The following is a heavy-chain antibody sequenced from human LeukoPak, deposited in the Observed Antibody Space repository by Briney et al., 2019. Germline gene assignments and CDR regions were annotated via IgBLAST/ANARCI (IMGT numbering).Heavy chain of an antibody. Sequence: SETLSLTCTVSGGSISSSSYYWGWIRQPPGKGLEWIGSIYYSGSTYYNPSLESRVTISVDTSKNQFSLKLSSVTAADTAVYYCARPRKGYGAFDIWGQGTMVTVSS. CDR3: ARPRKGYGAFDI. D-gene: IGHD5-12*01. V-gene: IGHV4-39*01. CDR1: GGSISSSSYY. J-gene: IGHJ3*02. CDR2: IYYSGST.